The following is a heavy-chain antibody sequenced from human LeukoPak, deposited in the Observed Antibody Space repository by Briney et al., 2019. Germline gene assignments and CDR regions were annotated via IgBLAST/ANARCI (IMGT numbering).Heavy chain of an antibody. CDR2: ISAYNGNT. Sequence: GXXWXRQAPGXXXXGMGWISAYNGNTKYAQKLQGRVTMTTDTSTSTAYMEVRSLRSDDTAVYDCXXXXXXXXVXXVXXXXXYXXVWGKGTTVTVSS. CDR1: G. J-gene: IGHJ6*03. CDR3: XXXXXXXXVXXVXXXXXYXXV. V-gene: IGHV1-18*01.